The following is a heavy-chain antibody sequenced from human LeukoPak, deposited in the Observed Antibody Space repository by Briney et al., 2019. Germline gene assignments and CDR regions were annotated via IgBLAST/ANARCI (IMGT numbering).Heavy chain of an antibody. D-gene: IGHD1-1*01. CDR1: GFTFSSYA. CDR3: TRDRSHNWNDVGWFDP. CDR2: ISGSGGST. Sequence: QPGGSLRLSCAASGFTFSSYAMSWVRQAPGKGLEWVSAISGSGGSTYYADSVKGRFTISRDNSKNTLYLQMNSLRAEDTAVYYCTRDRSHNWNDVGWFDPWGQGTLVTVSS. V-gene: IGHV3-23*01. J-gene: IGHJ5*02.